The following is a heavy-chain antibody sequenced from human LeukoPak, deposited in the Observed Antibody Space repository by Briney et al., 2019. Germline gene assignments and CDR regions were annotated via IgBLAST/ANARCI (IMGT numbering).Heavy chain of an antibody. CDR2: IYYSGNT. CDR1: GGSITSDNYY. V-gene: IGHV4-39*07. D-gene: IGHD4-17*01. Sequence: SETLSLTCTVSGGSITSDNYYWGWIRQPPGKGLEWIGSIYYSGNTYYNPSLKSRVTMSIDTSKNQFSLKLSSVTAADTAVYYCARSGRRGLLGTTVTSMRWFDPWGQGTLVIVSS. CDR3: ARSGRRGLLGTTVTSMRWFDP. J-gene: IGHJ5*02.